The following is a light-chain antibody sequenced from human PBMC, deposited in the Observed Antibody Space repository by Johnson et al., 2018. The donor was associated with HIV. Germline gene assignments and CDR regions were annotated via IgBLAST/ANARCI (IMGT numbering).Light chain of an antibody. J-gene: IGLJ1*01. CDR2: DNN. V-gene: IGLV1-51*01. Sequence: QPVLTQPPSVSAAPGQKVTISCSGSSSNIGRNYVSWYQQLPGTAPKLLIFDNNKRPSGIPDRFSGSKSGTSATLGITGLQTGDEADYYCGTWDSSLSAKVFGTGTKGTVL. CDR3: GTWDSSLSAKV. CDR1: SSNIGRNY.